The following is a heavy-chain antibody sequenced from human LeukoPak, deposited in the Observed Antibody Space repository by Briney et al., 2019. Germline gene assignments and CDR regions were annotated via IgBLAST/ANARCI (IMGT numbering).Heavy chain of an antibody. CDR1: GFTFSTFA. CDR3: AKDLYYDKSY. Sequence: GGSLRLSCAASGFTFSTFAMSWVRQAPGKGLEWVSDISGSGDRTDYADSVKGRFTISRDNSKNTLYLQMNSLRAEDTAVYYCAKDLYYDKSYWGQGTLVTVSS. D-gene: IGHD3-22*01. CDR2: ISGSGDRT. V-gene: IGHV3-23*01. J-gene: IGHJ4*02.